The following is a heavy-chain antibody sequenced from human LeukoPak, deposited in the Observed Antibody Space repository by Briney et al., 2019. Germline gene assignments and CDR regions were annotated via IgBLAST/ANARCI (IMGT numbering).Heavy chain of an antibody. CDR3: AKDLTVPLFDY. V-gene: IGHV3-9*01. D-gene: IGHD1-1*01. J-gene: IGHJ4*02. CDR1: GFTFDDYA. CDR2: INWNSNRI. Sequence: PGGSLRLSCAASGFTFDDYAMHWVRQAPGKGLEWVSGINWNSNRISYADSVEGRFTISRDNSKNTLYLQMNSLRAEDTAVYYCAKDLTVPLFDYWGQGTLVTVSS.